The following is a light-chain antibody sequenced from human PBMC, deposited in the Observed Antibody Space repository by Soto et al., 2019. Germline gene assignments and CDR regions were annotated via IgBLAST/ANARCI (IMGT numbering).Light chain of an antibody. CDR2: SND. Sequence: QSVRTQPPSASGTPGQRVTISCSGSSSNIGSNGVNWYQQLPGTAPKLLICSNDRRPSGVPDRFSGSKSGTSASLAISGLQSEDEADYSCAAWDDSLNGYVFGTGTKVT. CDR1: SSNIGSNG. J-gene: IGLJ1*01. CDR3: AAWDDSLNGYV. V-gene: IGLV1-44*01.